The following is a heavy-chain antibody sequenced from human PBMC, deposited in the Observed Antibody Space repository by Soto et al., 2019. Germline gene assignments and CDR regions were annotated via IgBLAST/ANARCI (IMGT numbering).Heavy chain of an antibody. J-gene: IGHJ5*02. CDR3: TRGLPVGLEVFAAHQANYNYFGP. CDR2: INGGNGNT. V-gene: IGHV1-3*01. D-gene: IGHD2-21*01. CDR1: GYTFTTYP. Sequence: QVQLVQSGAEVKKPGASVKVSCTASGYTFTTYPIHWVRQAPGQSLEWMGWINGGNGNTKYSQKFQDRVTITRDKSARTDYMELASLTSEDTAVYYCTRGLPVGLEVFAAHQANYNYFGPWGQGALVTVSS.